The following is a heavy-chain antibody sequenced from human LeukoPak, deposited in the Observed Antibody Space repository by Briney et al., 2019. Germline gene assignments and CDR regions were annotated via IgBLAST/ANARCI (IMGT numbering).Heavy chain of an antibody. Sequence: SVKVSCKASGGTFSSYAISWVRQAPGQGLEWMGGIIPIFGTANYAQKFQGRVTITTDESTSTAYMELSSLRSEDTAVYYCAGPRAYGSGSYYTLDFDYWGQGTLVTVSS. CDR3: AGPRAYGSGSYYTLDFDY. CDR1: GGTFSSYA. D-gene: IGHD3-10*01. CDR2: IIPIFGTA. J-gene: IGHJ4*02. V-gene: IGHV1-69*05.